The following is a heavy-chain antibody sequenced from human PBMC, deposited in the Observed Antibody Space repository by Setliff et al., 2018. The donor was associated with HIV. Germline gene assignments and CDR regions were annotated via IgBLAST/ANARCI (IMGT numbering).Heavy chain of an antibody. CDR2: ISGSGDST. J-gene: IGHJ4*02. V-gene: IGHV3-23*01. CDR3: AKDPSDSSSWYYFHY. D-gene: IGHD6-13*01. Sequence: PWGSLRLSCATSGFTFSSYAMSWVRQAPGKGLEWGSAISGSGDSTYYADSVKGRFTISRDNSKNTLYLQMNSLRADDTVVYYCAKDPSDSSSWYYFHYWGQGALVTVSA. CDR1: GFTFSSYA.